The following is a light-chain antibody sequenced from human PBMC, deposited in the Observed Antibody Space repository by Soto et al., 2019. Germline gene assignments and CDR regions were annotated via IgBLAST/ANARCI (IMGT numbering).Light chain of an antibody. Sequence: EIVMTQSPATLSVSPGERATLSCRASQSVGSDLVWYQRKPGQAPRLLIYGASTRATGIPARFSGSGSGTEFSLTISRLEPEDFAVYYCQQYGSSPRYTFGQGTKLEIK. CDR2: GAS. CDR3: QQYGSSPRYT. V-gene: IGKV3-15*01. CDR1: QSVGSD. J-gene: IGKJ2*01.